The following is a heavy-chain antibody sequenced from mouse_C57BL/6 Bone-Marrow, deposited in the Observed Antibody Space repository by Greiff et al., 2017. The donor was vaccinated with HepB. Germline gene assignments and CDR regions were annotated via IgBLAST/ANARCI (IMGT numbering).Heavy chain of an antibody. D-gene: IGHD2-1*01. Sequence: EVHLVESGGGLVQPGESLKLSCESNEYEFPSHDMSWVRKTPEKRLELVAAINSDGGSTYYPDTMERRFIISRDNTKKTLYLQMSSLRSEDTALYYCARQRGIYGNYSYAMDYWGQGTSVTVSS. V-gene: IGHV5-2*01. J-gene: IGHJ4*01. CDR3: ARQRGIYGNYSYAMDY. CDR1: EYEFPSHD. CDR2: INSDGGST.